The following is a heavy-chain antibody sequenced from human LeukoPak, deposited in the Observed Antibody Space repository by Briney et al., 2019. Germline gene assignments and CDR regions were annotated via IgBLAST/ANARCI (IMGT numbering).Heavy chain of an antibody. CDR2: IIPIFGTA. V-gene: IGHV1-69*13. J-gene: IGHJ6*03. CDR3: ARGRPIVVVPAAIYYYYMDV. Sequence: ASVKVSCKASGGTFSSYAISWVRQAPGQGLEWMGGIIPIFGTANYAQKFQGRVTITADESTSTAYMELSSLRSEDTAVYYCARGRPIVVVPAAIYYYYMDVWGKGTTVTISS. CDR1: GGTFSSYA. D-gene: IGHD2-2*01.